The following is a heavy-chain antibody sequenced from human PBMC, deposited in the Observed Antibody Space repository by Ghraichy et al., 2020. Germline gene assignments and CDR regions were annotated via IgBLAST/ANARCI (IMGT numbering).Heavy chain of an antibody. D-gene: IGHD3-9*01. CDR2: IYYSGST. V-gene: IGHV4-59*08. J-gene: IGHJ4*02. CDR3: ALTGREGFDY. CDR1: GGSISSYY. Sequence: SETLSLTCTVSGGSISSYYWSWIRQPPGKGLEWIGYIYYSGSTNYNPSLKSRVTISVDTSKNQFSLKLSSVTAADTAVYYCALTGREGFDYWGQGTLVTVSS.